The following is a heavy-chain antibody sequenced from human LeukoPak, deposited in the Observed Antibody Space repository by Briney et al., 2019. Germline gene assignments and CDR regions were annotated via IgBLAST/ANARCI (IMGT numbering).Heavy chain of an antibody. CDR3: ARGDNDFWKVNWFDP. CDR2: INHSGST. J-gene: IGHJ5*02. V-gene: IGHV4-34*01. Sequence: SETLSLTCAVYGGSFSGYYWSWIRQPPGKGLEWIGEINHSGSTNYNPSLKSRVTISVDTSKNQFSLKLSSVTAADTAVYYCARGDNDFWKVNWFDPWGQGTLVTVYS. CDR1: GGSFSGYY. D-gene: IGHD3-3*01.